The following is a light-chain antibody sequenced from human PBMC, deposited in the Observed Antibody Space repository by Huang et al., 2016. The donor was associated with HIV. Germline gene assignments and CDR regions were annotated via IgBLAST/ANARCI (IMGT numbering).Light chain of an antibody. CDR2: VAS. J-gene: IGKJ4*01. V-gene: IGKV3-11*01. Sequence: EIVLTQSPATLSLSPGERATLSCRASQSVSSYLAWYQQKPGQAPRLLIYVASSRATGIPARFRGSGCGTDFTLTISSLGPEEIAVYYCQHRSNWPRLTFGGGTKVEIK. CDR3: QHRSNWPRLT. CDR1: QSVSSY.